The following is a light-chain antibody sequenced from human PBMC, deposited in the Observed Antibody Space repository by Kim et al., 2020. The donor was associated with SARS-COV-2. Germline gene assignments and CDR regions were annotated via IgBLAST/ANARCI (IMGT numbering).Light chain of an antibody. CDR1: QSVSSY. Sequence: SPGERATLPCRASQSVSSYLAWYQQKPGQAPRLLIYDASNRATGIPARFSGSGSGTDFTLTISSLEPEDFAVYYCQQRSNWPLFTFGPGTKVDIK. V-gene: IGKV3-11*01. CDR3: QQRSNWPLFT. J-gene: IGKJ3*01. CDR2: DAS.